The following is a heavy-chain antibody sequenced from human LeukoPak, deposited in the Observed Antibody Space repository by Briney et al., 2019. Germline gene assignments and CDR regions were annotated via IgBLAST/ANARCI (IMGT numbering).Heavy chain of an antibody. CDR2: IYYSGST. D-gene: IGHD3-22*01. CDR1: GGSISSSSYY. Sequence: SETLSLTCTVSGGSISSSSYYWGWIRQPPGKGLEWIGSIYYSGSTYYNPSLKSRVTISVDTSKNQFSLKLGSVTAADTAVYYCARDGDSKNYYDSSGYWGWFDPWGQGTLVTVSS. J-gene: IGHJ5*02. V-gene: IGHV4-39*07. CDR3: ARDGDSKNYYDSSGYWGWFDP.